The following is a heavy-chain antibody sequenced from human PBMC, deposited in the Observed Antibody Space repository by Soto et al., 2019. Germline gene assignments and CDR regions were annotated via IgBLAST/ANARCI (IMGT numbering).Heavy chain of an antibody. CDR2: IYYSGNT. V-gene: IGHV4-39*02. D-gene: IGHD3-3*01. CDR3: AREFFGAGNWFDP. CDR1: GGSISSSSHY. J-gene: IGHJ5*02. Sequence: SETLSLTCTFSGGSISSSSHYWGWIRQPPGKRLEWIGSIYYSGNTYYNPSLKSRVTISIDTSKNQFSLRLSSVTAADTAVYYCAREFFGAGNWFDPWGQGTLVTVSS.